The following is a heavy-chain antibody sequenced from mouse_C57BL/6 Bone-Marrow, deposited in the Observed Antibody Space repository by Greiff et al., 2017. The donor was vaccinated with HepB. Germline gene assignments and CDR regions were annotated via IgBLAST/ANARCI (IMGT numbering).Heavy chain of an antibody. CDR3: TGEQYFDY. CDR1: GFTFSNYW. J-gene: IGHJ2*01. Sequence: EVKVEESGGGLVQPGGSMKLSCVASGFTFSNYWMNWVRQSPEKGLEWVAQIRLKSDNYATHYAESVKGRFTISRDDSKSSVYRQMNNLRAEDTGIDYCTGEQYFDYWGQGTTLTVSS. V-gene: IGHV6-3*01. CDR2: IRLKSDNYAT.